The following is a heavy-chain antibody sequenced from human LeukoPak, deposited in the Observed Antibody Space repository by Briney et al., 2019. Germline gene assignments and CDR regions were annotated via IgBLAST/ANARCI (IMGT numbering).Heavy chain of an antibody. Sequence: SETLSLTCTVSGGSISSSSYYWGWVRQPPGKGLEWIGSIYYSGSTYYNPSLKSRVTISVDTSKNQFSLKLSSVTAADTAVYYCARRIITMVRGVIINGAYFDYWGQGTLVTVSS. CDR3: ARRIITMVRGVIINGAYFDY. V-gene: IGHV4-39*01. CDR1: GGSISSSSYY. D-gene: IGHD3-10*01. CDR2: IYYSGST. J-gene: IGHJ4*02.